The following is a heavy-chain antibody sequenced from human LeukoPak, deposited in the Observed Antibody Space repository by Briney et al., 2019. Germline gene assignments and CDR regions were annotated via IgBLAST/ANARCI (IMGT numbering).Heavy chain of an antibody. CDR3: ARDVNWNVFGY. J-gene: IGHJ4*02. D-gene: IGHD1-20*01. CDR2: IKQDGSEK. Sequence: GGSLRLSCAASGFTFSSYAMHWVRQAPGKGLEWVANIKQDGSEKYYVDSVKGRFTISRDNAKDSLYLQMNSLRAEDTAVYYCARDVNWNVFGYWGQGTLVTVSS. CDR1: GFTFSSYA. V-gene: IGHV3-7*01.